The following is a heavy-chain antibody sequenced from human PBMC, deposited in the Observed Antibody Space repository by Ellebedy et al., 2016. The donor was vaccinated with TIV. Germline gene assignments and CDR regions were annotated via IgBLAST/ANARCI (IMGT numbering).Heavy chain of an antibody. CDR3: ARSDGLYYFDY. CDR2: IYYSGST. J-gene: IGHJ4*02. Sequence: GSLRLXCTVSGGSISSSSYYWGWIRQPPGKGLEWIGSIYYSGSTYYNPSLKSRVTISVDTSKNQFSLKLSSVTAADTAVYYCARSDGLYYFDYWGQGTLVTVSS. D-gene: IGHD3-9*01. CDR1: GGSISSSSYY. V-gene: IGHV4-39*01.